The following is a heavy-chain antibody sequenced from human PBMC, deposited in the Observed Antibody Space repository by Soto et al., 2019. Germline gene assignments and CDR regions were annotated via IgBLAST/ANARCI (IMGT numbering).Heavy chain of an antibody. D-gene: IGHD6-6*01. CDR3: AGSKDSSSNWFDP. J-gene: IGHJ5*02. V-gene: IGHV1-2*04. Sequence: ASVKVSCKASGYTFTGYYMHWVRQAPGQGLEWMGWINPNSGGTNYAQKFQGWVTMTRDTSISTAYMELSRLRSDDTAVYYCAGSKDSSSNWFDPWGQGTLVTVSS. CDR2: INPNSGGT. CDR1: GYTFTGYY.